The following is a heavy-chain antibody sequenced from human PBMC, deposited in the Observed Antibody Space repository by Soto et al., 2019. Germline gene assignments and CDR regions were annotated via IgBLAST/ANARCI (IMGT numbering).Heavy chain of an antibody. Sequence: QVQFVQSGAEEKKPGASVKVSCKASGYTFTSYAMHWVRQAPGQRLEWMGWINAGNGNTKYSQKFQGRVTITRDTSASTAYMELSSLRSEDTAVYYCARDRTGITGTTSLYYFDYWGQGTLVTVSS. CDR2: INAGNGNT. CDR1: GYTFTSYA. V-gene: IGHV1-3*05. CDR3: ARDRTGITGTTSLYYFDY. D-gene: IGHD1-7*01. J-gene: IGHJ4*02.